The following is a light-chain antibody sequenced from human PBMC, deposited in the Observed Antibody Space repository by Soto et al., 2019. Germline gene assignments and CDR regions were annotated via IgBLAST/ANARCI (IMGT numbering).Light chain of an antibody. Sequence: EIVLTQSPATLSLSPGDRATLSCRASQSVSRYLAWYQQKSGKAPRLLIYDASNRASGIPARFSGSGSGTDFTLTISSLKPEDFAVYYCQQRNSSPPTFGPGTKVDIK. CDR3: QQRNSSPPT. CDR2: DAS. J-gene: IGKJ3*01. CDR1: QSVSRY. V-gene: IGKV3-11*01.